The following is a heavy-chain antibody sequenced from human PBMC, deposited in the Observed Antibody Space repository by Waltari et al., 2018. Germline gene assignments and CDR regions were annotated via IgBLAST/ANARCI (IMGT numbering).Heavy chain of an antibody. CDR3: ARDRVVGAPTPNDY. Sequence: EVQLVESGGGLVQPGGSLRLSCAASGFTFSSYWMSWVRQAPGKGLEWVANIKQDGSEKYYVDSVKGRFTISRDNAKNSLYLQMNSLRAEDTAVCYCARDRVVGAPTPNDYWGQGTLVTVSS. D-gene: IGHD2-15*01. CDR2: IKQDGSEK. J-gene: IGHJ4*02. V-gene: IGHV3-7*01. CDR1: GFTFSSYW.